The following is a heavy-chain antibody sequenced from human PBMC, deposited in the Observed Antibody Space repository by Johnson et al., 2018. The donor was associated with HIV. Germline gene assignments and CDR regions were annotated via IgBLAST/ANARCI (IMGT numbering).Heavy chain of an antibody. CDR1: GFGFSRYV. CDR2: IYSDGTT. CDR3: ARDLPGIYDAFDL. J-gene: IGHJ3*01. Sequence: MLLVESGGGVVQPGRSLRASCAASGFGFSRYVMHWVRQAPGQGLEWVSVIYSDGTTSFAQSVTGRFSISRDVSKNILYLQMHSLRTEDTAYYYCARDLPGIYDAFDLWGQGTKVTISS. D-gene: IGHD1-26*01. V-gene: IGHV3-66*01.